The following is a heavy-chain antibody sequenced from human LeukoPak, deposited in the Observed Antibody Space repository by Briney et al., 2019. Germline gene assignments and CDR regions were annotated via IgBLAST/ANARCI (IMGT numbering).Heavy chain of an antibody. CDR2: MKEDGTEI. V-gene: IGHV3-7*01. Sequence: GGSLRLSCAASGFTFTWMTWVRQAPGKGLEWVAYMKEDGTEIYYVDSVKGRFTISRDNAKNSLYLQMNSLRDEDTAIYYCARGVYAFDIWGQGTMVTVSS. J-gene: IGHJ3*02. CDR1: GFTFTW. CDR3: ARGVYAFDI.